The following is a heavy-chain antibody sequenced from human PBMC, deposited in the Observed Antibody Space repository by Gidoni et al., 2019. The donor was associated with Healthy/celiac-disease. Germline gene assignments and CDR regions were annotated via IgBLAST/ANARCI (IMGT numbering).Heavy chain of an antibody. J-gene: IGHJ6*02. Sequence: QVQLQESGPGLVKPSQTLSLTCTVSGGSMSSGGYYWSWIRQHPGKGLEWIGYIYYSGSTYYNPSLKSRVTISVDTSKNQFSLKLSSVTAADTAVYYCARGVLVAATLAYYYGMDVWGQGTTVTVSS. CDR3: ARGVLVAATLAYYYGMDV. D-gene: IGHD2-15*01. V-gene: IGHV4-31*03. CDR2: IYYSGST. CDR1: GGSMSSGGYY.